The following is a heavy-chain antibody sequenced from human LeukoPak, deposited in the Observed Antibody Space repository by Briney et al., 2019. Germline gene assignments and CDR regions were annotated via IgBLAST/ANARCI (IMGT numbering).Heavy chain of an antibody. Sequence: GGSLRLSCAASGFIFSSYGMHWVRQAPGKGLEWVAFIRYDGSKKYYADSVKGRFTISRDNAKNSLYLQMNSLRAEDTAVYYCANADSYYYYYMDVWGKGTTVTVSS. CDR2: IRYDGSKK. CDR3: ANADSYYYYYMDV. D-gene: IGHD3-22*01. V-gene: IGHV3-30*02. CDR1: GFIFSSYG. J-gene: IGHJ6*03.